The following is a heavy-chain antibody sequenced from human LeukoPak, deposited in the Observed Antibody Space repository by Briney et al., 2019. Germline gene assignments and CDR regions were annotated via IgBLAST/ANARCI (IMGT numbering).Heavy chain of an antibody. CDR3: ARAGGYCSGGSCYSWFDP. J-gene: IGHJ5*02. Sequence: GASVKVSCKASGGTFSDYALNWVRQAPGQGLEWMGVFIPILGTANSTQKFQGRVTITADKSTSTAYMELSSLRSEDTAVYYCARAGGYCSGGSCYSWFDPWGQGTLVTVSS. CDR1: GGTFSDYA. V-gene: IGHV1-69*10. CDR2: FIPILGTA. D-gene: IGHD2-15*01.